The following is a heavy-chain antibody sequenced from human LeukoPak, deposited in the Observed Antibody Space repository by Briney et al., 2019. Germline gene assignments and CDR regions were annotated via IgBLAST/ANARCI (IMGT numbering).Heavy chain of an antibody. D-gene: IGHD3-10*02. CDR1: GFTFTSYN. Sequence: PGGSLRLSCAASGFTFTSYNMNWVRQAPGKGLEWVASSSSRSGYIYYANSVKGRFTISRDNAKNSLFLQMNSLRAEDTAVYYCVRESWDYVFVRNLYYYYMDVWDKGTTVTASS. CDR3: VRESWDYVFVRNLYYYYMDV. CDR2: SSSRSGYI. V-gene: IGHV3-21*01. J-gene: IGHJ6*03.